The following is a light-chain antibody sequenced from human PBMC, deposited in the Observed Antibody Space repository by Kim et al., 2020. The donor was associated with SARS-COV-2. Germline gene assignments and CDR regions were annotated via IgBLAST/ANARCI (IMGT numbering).Light chain of an antibody. V-gene: IGKV3-20*01. J-gene: IGKJ2*01. CDR3: QRFGSSMYT. CDR2: GAS. CDR1: QTISSSY. Sequence: PGERATLPCRTSQTISSSYFAWYQQKPGQAPRLLIYGASSRATGIPDRFSGRGSGTDFTLTISRLEPEDFAVYYCQRFGSSMYTFGQGTKLEI.